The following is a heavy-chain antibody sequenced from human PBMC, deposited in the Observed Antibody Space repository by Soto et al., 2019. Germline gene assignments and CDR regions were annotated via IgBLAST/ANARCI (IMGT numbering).Heavy chain of an antibody. CDR3: AKDLIRGVVSNSGNSSYAMDG. D-gene: IGHD3-10*01. CDR1: GFTFSSYG. Sequence: GGSLRLSCAASGFTFSSYGMHWVRQAPGKGLEWVAVISYDGSNKYYADSVKGRFTISRDNSKNTLYLQMNNLRAEDTAVYYCAKDLIRGVVSNSGNSSYAMDGWGQGTTVTLSS. CDR2: ISYDGSNK. V-gene: IGHV3-30*18. J-gene: IGHJ6*02.